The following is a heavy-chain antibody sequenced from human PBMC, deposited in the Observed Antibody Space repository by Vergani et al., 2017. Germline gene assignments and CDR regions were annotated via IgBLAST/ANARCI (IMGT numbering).Heavy chain of an antibody. V-gene: IGHV1-2*02. CDR2: INPNSGGT. CDR3: ARGNYVILTGSVGGLGY. J-gene: IGHJ4*02. D-gene: IGHD3-9*01. Sequence: QVQLVQSGAEVKKPGASVKVSCKASGYTVTGYYMHWVRQAPGQGLEWMGWINPNSGGTNYAQKFQGRVTMTRDTSISTAYMELSRLRSDDTAVYYGARGNYVILTGSVGGLGYWGQGTLVTVSS. CDR1: GYTVTGYY.